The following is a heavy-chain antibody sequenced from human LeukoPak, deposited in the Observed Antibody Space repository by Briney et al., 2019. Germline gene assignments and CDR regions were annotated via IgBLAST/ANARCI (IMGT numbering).Heavy chain of an antibody. CDR1: GFIFSSQW. V-gene: IGHV3-7*01. CDR3: ARLTGGSPDDN. D-gene: IGHD3-9*01. CDR2: IKEDGSEK. J-gene: IGHJ4*02. Sequence: GGSLRPSCAASGFIFSSQWMHWVRQAPGKGLEWVANIKEDGSEKKYLDSVMGRFTISRDNARNSLYLQMNSLRAEDTGVYFCARLTGGSPDDNWGQGTLAIVSS.